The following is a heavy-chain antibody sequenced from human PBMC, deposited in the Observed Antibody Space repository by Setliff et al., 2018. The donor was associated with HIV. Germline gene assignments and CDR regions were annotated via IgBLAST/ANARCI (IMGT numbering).Heavy chain of an antibody. CDR3: ARPGGSYGDYGWYLRF. J-gene: IGHJ4*02. CDR1: GYPFSGYG. D-gene: IGHD4-17*01. Sequence: ASVKVSCKASGYPFSGYGISWVRQAPGQGLEWMGWISAYSGDTNYAQKFQGRLTLTTDTSTSTAYMELRSLRSEDTAMYYWARPGGSYGDYGWYLRFWGQGTLVTVSS. V-gene: IGHV1-18*01. CDR2: ISAYSGDT.